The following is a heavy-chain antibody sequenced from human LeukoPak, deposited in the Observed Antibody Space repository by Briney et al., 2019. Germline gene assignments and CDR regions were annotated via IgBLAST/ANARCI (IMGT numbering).Heavy chain of an antibody. Sequence: PGGSLRLSCAASGFTFSKAWMSWVRQAPGKGLEWVGRIKSKTDGGTTDYAAPVKGRFTISRDDSKNTLYLQMNSLKTEDTAVYYCTTLSTPWFGELLSRAFDIWGQGTMVTVSS. CDR3: TTLSTPWFGELLSRAFDI. CDR2: IKSKTDGGTT. D-gene: IGHD3-10*01. V-gene: IGHV3-15*01. J-gene: IGHJ3*02. CDR1: GFTFSKAW.